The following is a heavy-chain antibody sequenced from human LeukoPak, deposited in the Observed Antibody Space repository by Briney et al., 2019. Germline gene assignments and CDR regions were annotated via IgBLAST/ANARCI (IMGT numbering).Heavy chain of an antibody. CDR2: ISGSGGNT. CDR3: ARPGRSVTQGY. V-gene: IGHV3-48*03. CDR1: GFTFNNYA. J-gene: IGHJ4*02. Sequence: GGSLRLSCAAPGFTFNNYAIHWVRQAPGKGLEWVSSISGSGGNTFYADSVRGRFTISRDNAKNSLYLQMDSLRADDTAIYYCARPGRSVTQGYWGQGALVTVSS. D-gene: IGHD3-10*01.